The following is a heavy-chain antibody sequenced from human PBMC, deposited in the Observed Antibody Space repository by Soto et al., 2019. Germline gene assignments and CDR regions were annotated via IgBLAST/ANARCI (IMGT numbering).Heavy chain of an antibody. CDR3: ARDWSGGSTGGYYYGMDG. V-gene: IGHV4-31*03. CDR2: IYYSGSI. CDR1: GGSISSGGYY. Sequence: KASETLSLPGSVSGGSISSGGYYWSSFRQHPGRGLDWNGYIYYSGSIYYNPSLKSRVTISVEKSKNQCSLKLSAVTAADTAVYYCARDWSGGSTGGYYYGMDGWGQGTTVTVSS. D-gene: IGHD3-3*01. J-gene: IGHJ6*02.